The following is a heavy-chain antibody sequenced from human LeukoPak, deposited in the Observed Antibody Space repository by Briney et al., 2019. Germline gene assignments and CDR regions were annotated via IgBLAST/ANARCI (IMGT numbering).Heavy chain of an antibody. CDR1: GFTFSNYA. CDR3: AKDSSLWSLDY. Sequence: GGSLRLSCAASGFTFSNYAMNWVRQAPGKGLEWVSTIGGSGAGTYYADSVKGRFTISRDNSKNTLSLQMNSLRAEDAAVYYCAKDSSLWSLDYWGQGTLVTVSS. D-gene: IGHD5-18*01. J-gene: IGHJ4*02. V-gene: IGHV3-23*01. CDR2: IGGSGAGT.